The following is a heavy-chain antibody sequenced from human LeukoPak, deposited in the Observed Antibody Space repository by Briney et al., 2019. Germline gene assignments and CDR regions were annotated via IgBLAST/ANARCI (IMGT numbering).Heavy chain of an antibody. CDR2: IIPIFGIA. J-gene: IGHJ3*02. D-gene: IGHD3-22*01. CDR1: GGTFSSYA. Sequence: ASVKVSCKASGGTFSSYAISWVRQAPGQGLEWMGGIIPIFGIANYAQKFQGRVTITADKSTSTAYMELSSLRSEDTAVYYCARDQKYYYDSSGGAFDIWGQGTMVTVSS. CDR3: ARDQKYYYDSSGGAFDI. V-gene: IGHV1-69*10.